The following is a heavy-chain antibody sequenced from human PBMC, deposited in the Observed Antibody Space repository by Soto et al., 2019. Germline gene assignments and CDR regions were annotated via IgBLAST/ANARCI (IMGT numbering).Heavy chain of an antibody. CDR3: ARVDMGIAAAGAYYFDY. D-gene: IGHD6-13*01. V-gene: IGHV4-34*01. CDR2: INHSGST. CDR1: GGSFSGYY. J-gene: IGHJ4*02. Sequence: TLSLTCAVYGGSFSGYYWSWIRQPPGKGLEWIGEINHSGSTNYNPSLKSRVTISVDTSKNQFSLKLSSVTAADTAVYYCARVDMGIAAAGAYYFDYWGQGTLVTVSS.